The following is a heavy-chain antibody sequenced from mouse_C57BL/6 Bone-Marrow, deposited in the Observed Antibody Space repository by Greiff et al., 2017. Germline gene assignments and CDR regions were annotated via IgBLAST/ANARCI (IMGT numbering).Heavy chain of an antibody. J-gene: IGHJ2*01. CDR2: IRNKANNHAT. Sequence: EVKLEESGGGLVQPGGSMKLSCAASGFTFSDAWMDWVRQSPEKGLEWVADIRNKANNHATYYAESVKGRFTISRDDSKSSVYLQMNSLRAEDTGIYYCTGFDYWGQGTTLTGSS. CDR1: GFTFSDAW. CDR3: TGFDY. V-gene: IGHV6-6*01.